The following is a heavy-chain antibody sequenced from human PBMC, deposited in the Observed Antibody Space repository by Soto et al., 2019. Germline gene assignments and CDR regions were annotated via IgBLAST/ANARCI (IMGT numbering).Heavy chain of an antibody. Sequence: GGSLRLSFAASGFTFSDARMTWVRQATGKWLEWVFRIDRDTEGGTTEYGAPVKDRFTISRDDSKNTLYIQIESLRTQDTAVYYCKTAVGYYDPYGMDVCGQGTTVPVSS. CDR2: IDRDTEGGTT. D-gene: IGHD3-9*01. CDR1: GFTFSDAR. CDR3: KTAVGYYDPYGMDV. J-gene: IGHJ6*02. V-gene: IGHV3-15*04.